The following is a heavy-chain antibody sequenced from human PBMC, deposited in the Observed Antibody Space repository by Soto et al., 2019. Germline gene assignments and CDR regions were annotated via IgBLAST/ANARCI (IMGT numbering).Heavy chain of an antibody. Sequence: ASVKVSCKTSGYTFTSYGVAWVRQAPGQGLEWMGWISTSKGDTTYAQKFQGRVTMTTDTSTSTAYMELRSLRSDDTAVYYCATRSPAFDCWGQGTLVTVSS. V-gene: IGHV1-18*01. CDR3: ATRSPAFDC. CDR1: GYTFTSYG. J-gene: IGHJ4*02. CDR2: ISTSKGDT.